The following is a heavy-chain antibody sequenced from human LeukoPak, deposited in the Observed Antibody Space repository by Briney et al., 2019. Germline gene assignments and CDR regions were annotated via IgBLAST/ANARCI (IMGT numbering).Heavy chain of an antibody. Sequence: ASVKVSCKAFGGTFSRNAFTWVRQAPGQGLEWMGRINPILGMTNYAQKFQDRVSMSADESTSTAYMELRSLRSEDTAVYYCASGSYTVSLIDYWGQGTLVTVSS. J-gene: IGHJ4*02. V-gene: IGHV1-69*04. D-gene: IGHD3-10*01. CDR1: GGTFSRNA. CDR3: ASGSYTVSLIDY. CDR2: INPILGMT.